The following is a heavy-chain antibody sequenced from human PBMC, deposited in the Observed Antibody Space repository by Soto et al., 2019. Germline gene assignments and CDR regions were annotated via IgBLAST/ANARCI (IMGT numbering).Heavy chain of an antibody. V-gene: IGHV3-48*02. CDR1: GFTFSSYS. J-gene: IGHJ4*02. CDR3: AGGLFES. CDR2: IISTSSTI. Sequence: EVQLVESGGDLVQPGGSLRLSCAASGFTFSSYSMNWVRQAPGKGLEWISYIISTSSTIYYSDSVKGRFTISRDNAKNSLYLQMNSLRHEDTAVYYCAGGLFESWGQGTLVTVSS.